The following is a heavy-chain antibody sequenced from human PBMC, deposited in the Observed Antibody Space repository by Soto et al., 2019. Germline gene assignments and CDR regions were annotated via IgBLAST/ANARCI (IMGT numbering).Heavy chain of an antibody. D-gene: IGHD3-16*01. V-gene: IGHV3-23*01. CDR2: ISGSGGST. CDR3: AKDKGTFGGATDAFDI. J-gene: IGHJ3*02. Sequence: EGSLRLSCAPPGFTFSSYSMIWGRQAPGKGLEWVSAISGSGGSTYYADSVKGRFTISRDNSKNTLYLQMNSLRAEDTAVYYCAKDKGTFGGATDAFDIWGQGTMVTVSS. CDR1: GFTFSSYS.